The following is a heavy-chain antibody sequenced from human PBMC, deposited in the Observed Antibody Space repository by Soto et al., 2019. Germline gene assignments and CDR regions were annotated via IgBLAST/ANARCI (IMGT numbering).Heavy chain of an antibody. D-gene: IGHD5-12*01. CDR1: GFTFSSYS. CDR2: ISSSSSTI. Sequence: GGSLRLSCAASGFTFSSYSMNWVRQAPGKGLEWVSYISSSSSTIYYADSVKGRFTISRDNAKNSLYLQMNSLRAEDTAVYYCARDNGYSGYDFPYYFDYWGQGTLVTVSS. CDR3: ARDNGYSGYDFPYYFDY. V-gene: IGHV3-48*01. J-gene: IGHJ4*02.